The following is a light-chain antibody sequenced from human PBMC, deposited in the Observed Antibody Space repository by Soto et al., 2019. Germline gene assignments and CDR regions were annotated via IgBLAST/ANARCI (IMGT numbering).Light chain of an antibody. CDR3: CSYADPRTLV. V-gene: IGLV2-23*02. J-gene: IGLJ2*01. Sequence: QSALTQPASVSGSPGQSITISCTGTNNDVGSYNLVSWYQQHPGKAPKLVIYEVSKRPSGVSNRFSASKSGNTASLTISGLQAEDDADYYCCSYADPRTLVFGGGTKLTVL. CDR2: EVS. CDR1: NNDVGSYNL.